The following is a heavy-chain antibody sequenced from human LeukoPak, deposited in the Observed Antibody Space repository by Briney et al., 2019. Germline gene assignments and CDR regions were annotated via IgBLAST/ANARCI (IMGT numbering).Heavy chain of an antibody. CDR2: ISWNSGSI. V-gene: IGHV3-9*01. J-gene: IGHJ4*02. D-gene: IGHD6-13*01. CDR1: GFTFDDYA. CDR3: AKDFTWDSSSLDC. Sequence: GGSLRLSCAASGFTFDDYAMHWVRQAPGKGLEWVSGISWNSGSIGYADSVKGRFTISRDNAKNSLYLQMNSLRAEDTALYYCAKDFTWDSSSLDCWGQGTLVTVSS.